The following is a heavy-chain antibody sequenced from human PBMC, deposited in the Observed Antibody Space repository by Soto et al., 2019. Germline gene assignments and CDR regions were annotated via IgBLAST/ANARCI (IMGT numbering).Heavy chain of an antibody. D-gene: IGHD2-15*01. CDR1: GFTFSSYS. J-gene: IGHJ6*02. V-gene: IGHV3-48*02. Sequence: GGSLRLSCAASGFTFSSYSMNWVRQAPGKGLEWVSYISSSSSTIYYADSVKGRFTISRDNAKNSLYLQMNSLRDEDTAVYYCARAGSGHYYYYYGMDVWGQGTTVTFSS. CDR3: ARAGSGHYYYYYGMDV. CDR2: ISSSSSTI.